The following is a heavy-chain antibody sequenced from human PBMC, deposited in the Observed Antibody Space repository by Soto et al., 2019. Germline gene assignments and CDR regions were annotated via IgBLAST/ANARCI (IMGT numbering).Heavy chain of an antibody. CDR2: IYPGDSDT. J-gene: IGHJ4*02. CDR1: GYSFSTYW. Sequence: GESLKISCKASGYSFSTYWIAWVRQRPGKGLDWMGIIYPGDSDTRYSPSLQGQVTISVDNSIDTAYLEWTTLRASASAMYYCARHSLATQPGDYWGQGTRVTVSS. V-gene: IGHV5-51*01. D-gene: IGHD5-12*01. CDR3: ARHSLATQPGDY.